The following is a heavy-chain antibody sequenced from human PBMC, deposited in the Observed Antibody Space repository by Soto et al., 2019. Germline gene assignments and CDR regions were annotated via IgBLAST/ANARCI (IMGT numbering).Heavy chain of an antibody. V-gene: IGHV6-1*01. J-gene: IGHJ6*03. CDR3: AGTTSHQWYYMDV. CDR1: GDSVSSNSAA. D-gene: IGHD1-7*01. CDR2: TYYRSRWYN. Sequence: SRSLSLTCSISGDSVSSNSAACNLIRLCASRGLEWLARTYYRSRWYNDYAVSVRSRITVNPDTSKNQFSLQLTSVTPEDTAVYYCAGTTSHQWYYMDVWGKGTTVTVSS.